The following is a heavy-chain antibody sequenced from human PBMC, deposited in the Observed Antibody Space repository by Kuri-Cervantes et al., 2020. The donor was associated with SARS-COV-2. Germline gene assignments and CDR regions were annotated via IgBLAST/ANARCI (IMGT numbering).Heavy chain of an antibody. CDR2: IDPSDSYT. D-gene: IGHD4-11*01. J-gene: IGHJ6*02. CDR1: GFTFSNAW. CDR3: ARNPNFRIAYSNYEGDYYYYGMDV. V-gene: IGHV5-10-1*01. Sequence: GGSLRLSCAASGFTFSNAWMSWVRQAPGKGLEWMGRIDPSDSYTNYSPSFQGHVTISADKSISTAYLQWSSLKASDTAMYYCARNPNFRIAYSNYEGDYYYYGMDVWGQGATVTVSS.